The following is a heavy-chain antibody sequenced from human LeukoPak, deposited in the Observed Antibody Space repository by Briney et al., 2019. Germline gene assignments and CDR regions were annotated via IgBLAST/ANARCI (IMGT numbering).Heavy chain of an antibody. CDR1: GFTFSTYG. D-gene: IGHD3-9*01. CDR2: IRYDGSDK. J-gene: IGHJ6*03. V-gene: IGHV3-30*02. Sequence: GGSLRLSCAASGFTFSTYGMHWVRQAPGKGLEWVAFIRYDGSDKYADSVKGRLTLSRDNSKNTLSLRLDSLRPEDTAVYYCAKDLSGYSTTWSPGYMDVWGEGTTVIVSS. CDR3: AKDLSGYSTTWSPGYMDV.